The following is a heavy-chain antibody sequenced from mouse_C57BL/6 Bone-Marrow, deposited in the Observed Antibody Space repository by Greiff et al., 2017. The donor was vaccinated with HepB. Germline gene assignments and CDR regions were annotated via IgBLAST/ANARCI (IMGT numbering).Heavy chain of an antibody. CDR2: SRNKANDYTT. V-gene: IGHV7-1*01. D-gene: IGHD1-1*01. Sequence: EVNVVESGGGLVQSGRSLRLSCATSGFTFSDFYMEWVRQAPGKGLEWIAASRNKANDYTTEYSASVKGRFIVSRDTSQSILYLQMNALRAEDTAIYYCARDSSSLYAMDYWGQGTSVTVSS. J-gene: IGHJ4*01. CDR3: ARDSSSLYAMDY. CDR1: GFTFSDFY.